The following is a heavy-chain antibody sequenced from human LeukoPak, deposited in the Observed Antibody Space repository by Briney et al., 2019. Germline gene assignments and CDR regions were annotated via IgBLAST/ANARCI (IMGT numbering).Heavy chain of an antibody. D-gene: IGHD2-2*01. Sequence: GGSLRLSCAASGFTFSNYWMSWVRQGPGEGPEWVANINQGGSEKCYVDSVKGRFTISRDNAKNSLDLQMNSLRVEDTAIYYCARLVVPPGNRGWYYEHWGQGTLVTVSS. V-gene: IGHV3-7*03. J-gene: IGHJ4*02. CDR2: INQGGSEK. CDR1: GFTFSNYW. CDR3: ARLVVPPGNRGWYYEH.